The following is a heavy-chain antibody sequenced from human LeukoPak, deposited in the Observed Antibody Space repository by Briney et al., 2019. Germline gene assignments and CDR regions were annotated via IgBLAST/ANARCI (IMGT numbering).Heavy chain of an antibody. CDR3: ARAREWLTRYYFDY. CDR2: IYYSGST. V-gene: IGHV4-39*07. Sequence: SETLSLTCTVSGGSISSSSYYWGWIRQPPGKGLEWIGSIYYSGSTYYNPSLKSRVTISVDTSKNQFSLKLSSVTAADTAVYYCARAREWLTRYYFDYWGQGTLVTVSS. J-gene: IGHJ4*02. D-gene: IGHD3-3*01. CDR1: GGSISSSSYY.